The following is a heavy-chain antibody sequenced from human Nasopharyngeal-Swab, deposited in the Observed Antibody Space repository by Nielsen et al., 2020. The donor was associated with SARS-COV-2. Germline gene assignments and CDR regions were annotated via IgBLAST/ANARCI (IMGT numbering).Heavy chain of an antibody. J-gene: IGHJ3*02. CDR1: EFTFRNDT. D-gene: IGHD5-18*01. CDR3: VRDGALIQLWLLPHALDI. CDR2: ISSSGSIA. V-gene: IGHV3-48*04. Sequence: GGSLRLSCATSEFTFRNDTMNWVRQAPGKGLEWVSFISSSGSIAYYADSVKGRFTISRDNANNSLYLQMNSLRADDTAVYYCVRDGALIQLWLLPHALDIWGQGTLVTVSS.